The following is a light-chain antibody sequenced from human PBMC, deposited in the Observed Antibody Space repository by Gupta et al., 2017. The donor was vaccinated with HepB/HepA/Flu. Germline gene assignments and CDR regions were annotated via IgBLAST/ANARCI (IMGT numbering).Light chain of an antibody. CDR1: QSISTY. CDR3: QQRVNCSIT. J-gene: IGKJ5*01. Sequence: EIVLAQSPVTLSLSPGERATLSCRASQSISTYLAWYQQKPGQAPRLLIYDASKRATGIPARFSGSGSGTEFTLTISSLEPEDSAVYYCQQRVNCSITFGQGTLLEFK. CDR2: DAS. V-gene: IGKV3-11*01.